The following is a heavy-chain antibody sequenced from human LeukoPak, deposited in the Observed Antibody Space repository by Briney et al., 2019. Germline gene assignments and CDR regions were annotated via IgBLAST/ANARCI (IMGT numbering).Heavy chain of an antibody. CDR1: GSTFSDYY. V-gene: IGHV3-11*04. D-gene: IGHD3-22*01. Sequence: GGSLRLSCAASGSTFSDYYMSWIRQAPGKGLEWVSYISSSGSTIYYADSVKGRFTISRDNAKNSLYLQMNSLRAEDTAVYYCARANSFYYDSSGYYHYWGQGTLVTVSS. CDR3: ARANSFYYDSSGYYHY. CDR2: ISSSGSTI. J-gene: IGHJ4*02.